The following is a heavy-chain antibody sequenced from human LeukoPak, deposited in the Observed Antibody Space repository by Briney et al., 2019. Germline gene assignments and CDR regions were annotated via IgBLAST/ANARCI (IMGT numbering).Heavy chain of an antibody. V-gene: IGHV4-59*01. CDR1: GGSISSYY. Sequence: SETLSLTCTVSGGSISSYYWSWIRQPPGKGLEWIGYIYYSGSTSYNPSLKSRVTISVDTSENQFSLKLSSVTAADTAVYYCAREAGTGYFQHWGQGTLVTVSS. J-gene: IGHJ1*01. CDR3: AREAGTGYFQH. CDR2: IYYSGST. D-gene: IGHD6-13*01.